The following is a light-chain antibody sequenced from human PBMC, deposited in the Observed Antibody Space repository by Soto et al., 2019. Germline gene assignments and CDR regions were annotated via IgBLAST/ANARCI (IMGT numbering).Light chain of an antibody. CDR1: SSNIGSYT. Sequence: QPVLTQPPSASGTPGQRVTVSCSGSSSNIGSYTVNWYQQLPGTAPKLLIYSNNQRPSGVPDRFSGSKSGTSASLASSGLQSEDEADYSCAAWDNSLNGVVFGAGTKVTVL. V-gene: IGLV1-44*01. CDR3: AAWDNSLNGVV. CDR2: SNN. J-gene: IGLJ2*01.